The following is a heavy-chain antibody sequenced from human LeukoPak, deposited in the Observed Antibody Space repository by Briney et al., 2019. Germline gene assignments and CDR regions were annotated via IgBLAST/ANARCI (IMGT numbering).Heavy chain of an antibody. J-gene: IGHJ6*03. CDR2: IIPIVGTA. Sequence: GASAKVSCKASGGTFSSYAISWVRQAPGQGLEWMGGIIPIVGTANYAQKFQGRVTITADESTSTAYMELSSLRSEDTAVYYCARDLGSGSYSLQPYYYYYMDVWGKGTTVTISS. D-gene: IGHD3-10*01. V-gene: IGHV1-69*13. CDR3: ARDLGSGSYSLQPYYYYYMDV. CDR1: GGTFSSYA.